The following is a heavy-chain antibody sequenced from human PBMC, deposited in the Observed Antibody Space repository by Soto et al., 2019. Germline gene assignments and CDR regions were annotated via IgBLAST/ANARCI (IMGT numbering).Heavy chain of an antibody. Sequence: QVQLVQSGAEVKKPGSSVKVSCKASGGTFSSYAISWVRQAPGQGLEWMGGIIPIFGTANYAQKFEGRFTITADESTSTAYMELSSLRSEDTAVYYCARGEQQLVGAGWFDPWGQGTLVTVSS. D-gene: IGHD6-13*01. J-gene: IGHJ5*02. CDR2: IIPIFGTA. CDR3: ARGEQQLVGAGWFDP. CDR1: GGTFSSYA. V-gene: IGHV1-69*12.